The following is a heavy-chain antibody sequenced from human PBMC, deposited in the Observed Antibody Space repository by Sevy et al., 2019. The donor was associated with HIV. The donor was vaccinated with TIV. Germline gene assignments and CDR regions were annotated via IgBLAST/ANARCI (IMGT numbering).Heavy chain of an antibody. J-gene: IGHJ6*02. D-gene: IGHD3-22*01. CDR3: AKVPQPRYYYDTIGYLGDGMDV. Sequence: GGSLRLSCAASGFTFDDYTMHWVRQAPGKGLEWVSGISWNSATIVYADSVKGRFTISRDNAKKSLYLQMISLRAEDTALYYCAKVPQPRYYYDTIGYLGDGMDVWGQGTTVTVSS. CDR2: ISWNSATI. CDR1: GFTFDDYT. V-gene: IGHV3-9*01.